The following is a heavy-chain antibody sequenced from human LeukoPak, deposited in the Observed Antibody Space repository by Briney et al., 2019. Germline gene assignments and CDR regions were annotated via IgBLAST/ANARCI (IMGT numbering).Heavy chain of an antibody. V-gene: IGHV3-11*03. Sequence: LSLTCTVSGGSISSSSYYWGWIRQAPGKGLEWVSYISTHSTYTHYADSVRGRFTISRDNAKNSLYLQMNSLRAEDTAVYYCATYYYASGSSDWGQGTLVTVSS. CDR2: ISTHSTYT. CDR1: GGSISSSSYY. CDR3: ATYYYASGSSD. J-gene: IGHJ4*02. D-gene: IGHD3-10*01.